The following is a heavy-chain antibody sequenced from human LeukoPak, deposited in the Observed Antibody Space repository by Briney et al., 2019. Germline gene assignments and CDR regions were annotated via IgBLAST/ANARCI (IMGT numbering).Heavy chain of an antibody. CDR3: ARSDYSGYFDY. D-gene: IGHD4-11*01. Sequence: SETLSLTCTVSGGSVNNNAYYWGWVRQPPGKGLEYIGNVYYSGITYYNPSLQSRVTISVDTSNNQFSLKLGSVTAADTAVYYCARSDYSGYFDYWGQGTLVSVSS. CDR1: GGSVNNNAYY. CDR2: VYYSGIT. V-gene: IGHV4-39*01. J-gene: IGHJ4*02.